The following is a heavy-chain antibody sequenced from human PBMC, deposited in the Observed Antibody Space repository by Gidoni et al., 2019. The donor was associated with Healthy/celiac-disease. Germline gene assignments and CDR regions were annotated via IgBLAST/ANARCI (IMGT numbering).Heavy chain of an antibody. V-gene: IGHV4-59*08. Sequence: QVQLQESGPGLVKPSETLSLTCTASGGSISSYYWSWIRQPPGKGLEWIGYIYYSGSTNYNPALKSRVTISVDTSKNQFSLKLSSVTAADTAVYYCARLGYSSGWYGLDYWGQGTLVTVSS. J-gene: IGHJ4*02. D-gene: IGHD6-19*01. CDR3: ARLGYSSGWYGLDY. CDR2: IYYSGST. CDR1: GGSISSYY.